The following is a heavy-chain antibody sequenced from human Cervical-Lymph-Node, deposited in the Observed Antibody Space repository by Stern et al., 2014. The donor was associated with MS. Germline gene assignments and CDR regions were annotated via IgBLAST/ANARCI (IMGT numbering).Heavy chain of an antibody. CDR3: ASSVGELTPEAV. V-gene: IGHV1-69*01. J-gene: IGHJ6*02. D-gene: IGHD3-10*01. CDR2: IIPIFGSA. Sequence: QVQLVQSGAEVKKPGSSVRVSCKASGGTFSSYAISWVRQAPGQGLEWMGVIIPIFGSANYARKIQGRVTITADDSTSTAYMEVNSLRSEDTAVYYCASSVGELTPEAVWGQGTTVTV. CDR1: GGTFSSYA.